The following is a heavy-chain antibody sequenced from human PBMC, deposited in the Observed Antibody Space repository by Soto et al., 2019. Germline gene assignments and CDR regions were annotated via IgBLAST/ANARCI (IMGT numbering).Heavy chain of an antibody. Sequence: GASVKVSCKASGYTFTGYAMHWVRQAPGQRLEWMGWINAGNGNTKYSQKNQGRDTITRDTSASTAYMELSSLRSEDTAVYYCARAVAVPADFDYWGQGTLVTVS. D-gene: IGHD6-19*01. CDR2: INAGNGNT. V-gene: IGHV1-3*01. CDR1: GYTFTGYA. CDR3: ARAVAVPADFDY. J-gene: IGHJ4*02.